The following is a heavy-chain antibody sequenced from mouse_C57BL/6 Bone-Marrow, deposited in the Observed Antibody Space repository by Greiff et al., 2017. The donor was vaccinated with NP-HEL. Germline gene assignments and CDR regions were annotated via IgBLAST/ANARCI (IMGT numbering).Heavy chain of an antibody. V-gene: IGHV1-39*01. CDR3: ARFCYGNYVGFAY. J-gene: IGHJ3*01. CDR1: GYSFTDYN. CDR2: INPNYGTT. D-gene: IGHD2-1*01. Sequence: EVKLMESGPELVKPGASVKISCKASGYSFTDYNMNWVKQSNGKSLEWIGVINPNYGTTSYNQKFKGKATLTVDQSSSTAYMQLNSLTSEDSAVYYCARFCYGNYVGFAYWGQGTLVTVSA.